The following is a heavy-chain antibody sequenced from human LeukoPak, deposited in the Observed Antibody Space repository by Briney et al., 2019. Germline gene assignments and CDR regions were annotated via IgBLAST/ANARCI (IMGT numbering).Heavy chain of an antibody. CDR1: GFSFVDYD. V-gene: IGHV3-20*04. Sequence: PGGSLRLSCAASGFSFVDYDMSWVRQAPGKGLEWGSGINWNGGSTGYADSVKGRFTISRDNAKNSLYLQMSSLRAEDTALYYCAREEGGYFDYWGQGTLVTVSS. CDR3: AREEGGYFDY. J-gene: IGHJ4*02. CDR2: INWNGGST. D-gene: IGHD3-16*01.